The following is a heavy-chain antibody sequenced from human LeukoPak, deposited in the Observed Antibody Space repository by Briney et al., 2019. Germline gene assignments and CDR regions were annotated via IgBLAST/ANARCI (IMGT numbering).Heavy chain of an antibody. CDR3: ARQRVVVPAASYFDY. J-gene: IGHJ4*02. CDR1: GYSISSGYY. D-gene: IGHD2-2*01. Sequence: SETLSLTCTVSGYSISSGYYWGWIRQPPGKGLEWIGYIYYSGSTYYNPSLKSRVTISVDTSKNQFSLKLSSVTAADTAVYYCARQRVVVPAASYFDYWGQGTLVTVSS. CDR2: IYYSGST. V-gene: IGHV4-38-2*02.